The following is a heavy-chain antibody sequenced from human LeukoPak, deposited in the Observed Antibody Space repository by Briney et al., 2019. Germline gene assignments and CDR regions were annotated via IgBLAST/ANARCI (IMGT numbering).Heavy chain of an antibody. Sequence: GGSLRLSCAAPGFTFSSYAMGWVRQAPGKGLEWVSTFADSVKGRFTVSRDNSKNTLYLQMNSLRAEDTAVYYCAKGLGATSADAFDIWGQGTMVTVSS. CDR2: F. CDR3: AKGLGATSADAFDI. CDR1: GFTFSSYA. D-gene: IGHD1-26*01. V-gene: IGHV3-23*01. J-gene: IGHJ3*02.